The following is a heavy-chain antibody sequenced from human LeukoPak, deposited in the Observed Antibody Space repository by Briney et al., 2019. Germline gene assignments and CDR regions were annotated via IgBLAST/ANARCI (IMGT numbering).Heavy chain of an antibody. Sequence: SVKVSCKASGGTFSSYAISWVRQAPGQGLEWMGGIIPIFGTANYAQKFQGRVTITADESTSTAYMELSSLRSEDTAVYYCARDLPNIVGVTRDAFDIWGQGTMVTVSS. V-gene: IGHV1-69*01. J-gene: IGHJ3*02. D-gene: IGHD1-26*01. CDR2: IIPIFGTA. CDR1: GGTFSSYA. CDR3: ARDLPNIVGVTRDAFDI.